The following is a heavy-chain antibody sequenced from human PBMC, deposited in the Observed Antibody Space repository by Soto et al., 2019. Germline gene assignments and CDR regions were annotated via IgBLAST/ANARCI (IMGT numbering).Heavy chain of an antibody. J-gene: IGHJ4*02. CDR1: GFTFTTYA. Sequence: EVQLLESGGGLVQPGGSLRLSCTASGFTFTTYAMSWVRQAPGKGLEWVSIVSDNGSTYYADSVKGRFTISRDNSKNTLYLEMNSLRAEDTAVYYCAKDKGGRYCSRTSCLYSFDYWGQGTLVTVSS. V-gene: IGHV3-23*01. D-gene: IGHD2-2*01. CDR3: AKDKGGRYCSRTSCLYSFDY. CDR2: VSDNGST.